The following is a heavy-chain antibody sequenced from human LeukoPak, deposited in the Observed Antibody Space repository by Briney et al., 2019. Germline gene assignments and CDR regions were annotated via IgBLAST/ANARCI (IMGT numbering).Heavy chain of an antibody. CDR3: AWGGDYFDF. D-gene: IGHD3-16*01. V-gene: IGHV3-15*01. CDR1: GFTFSDAW. J-gene: IGHJ4*02. CDR2: IKSKASGETT. Sequence: GGSLRLSCSASGFTFSDAWMGWVRQAPGKGLEWVGRIKSKASGETTHFAAPVKGRFTISRDDSKNTLYLQMNGLKTEDTAVYYCAWGGDYFDFWGRGTLVTVSS.